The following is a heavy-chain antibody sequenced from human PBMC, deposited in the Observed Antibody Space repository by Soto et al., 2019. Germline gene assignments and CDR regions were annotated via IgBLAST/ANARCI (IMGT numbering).Heavy chain of an antibody. D-gene: IGHD2-21*02. CDR2: IYYSGST. CDR3: ARAMVVTQNWFDP. J-gene: IGHJ5*02. V-gene: IGHV4-30-4*01. Sequence: QVQLQESGPGLVKPSQTLSLTCTVSGGSISSGDYYWSWIRQPPGKGLEWIGYIYYSGSTYYNPSLESRVTISVDTSKNQCSLKLSSVTAADTAVYYCARAMVVTQNWFDPWGQGTLVTVSS. CDR1: GGSISSGDYY.